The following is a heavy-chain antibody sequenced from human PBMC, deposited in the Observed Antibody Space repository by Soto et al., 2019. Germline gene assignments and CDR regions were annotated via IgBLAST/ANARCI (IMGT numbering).Heavy chain of an antibody. V-gene: IGHV3-48*01. CDR2: ISSRSSTI. D-gene: IGHD2-15*01. Sequence: GSLRLSCAASGFTFSSYSMNWVRQAPGKGLEWVSYISSRSSTIYYADSVKGRFTISRDNAKNSLYLQMNSLRAEDTAVYYCAMMVVALQPSAFDIWGQGTMVTVSS. CDR3: AMMVVALQPSAFDI. CDR1: GFTFSSYS. J-gene: IGHJ3*02.